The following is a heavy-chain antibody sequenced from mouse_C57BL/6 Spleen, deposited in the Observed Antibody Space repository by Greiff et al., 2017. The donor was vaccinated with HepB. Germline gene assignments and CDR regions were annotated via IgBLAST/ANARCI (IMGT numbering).Heavy chain of an antibody. CDR2: IYPSDSET. D-gene: IGHD1-1*01. Sequence: QVQLQQPGAELVRPGSSVKLSCKASGYTFTSYWMDWVKQRPGQGLEWIGNIYPSDSETHYNQKFKDKATLTVDKSSSTAYMQLSSLTSEDSAVYYCARSPDYYGSASFDYWRQGTTLTVSS. CDR1: GYTFTSYW. J-gene: IGHJ2*01. CDR3: ARSPDYYGSASFDY. V-gene: IGHV1-61*01.